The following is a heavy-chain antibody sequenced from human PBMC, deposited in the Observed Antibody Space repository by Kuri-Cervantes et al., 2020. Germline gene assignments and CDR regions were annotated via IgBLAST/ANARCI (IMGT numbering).Heavy chain of an antibody. J-gene: IGHJ4*02. CDR3: AREGPAALDSYFDY. CDR2: IYYSGST. V-gene: IGHV4-31*02. Sequence: SCTVSGGSISSGGYYWSWIRQHPGKGLEWIGYIYYSGSTYYNPSLKSRVTISVDTSKNQFSLKLSSVTAADTAVYYCAREGPAALDSYFDYWGQGTLVTVSS. D-gene: IGHD2-15*01. CDR1: GGSISSGGYY.